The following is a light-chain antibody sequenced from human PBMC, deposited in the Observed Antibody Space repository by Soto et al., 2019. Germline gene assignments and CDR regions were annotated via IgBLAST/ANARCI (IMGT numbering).Light chain of an antibody. CDR1: QSISHY. Sequence: DLQMTQSPSSLSASVGDRVTITCRASQSISHYLAWYQHKPGKAPNLLIYDASTLEAGIPSRFSGSVSGTKFTLTISSLQPGDFATYYCHQYNSDSTFGQGTKLGIK. CDR3: HQYNSDST. J-gene: IGKJ2*01. CDR2: DAS. V-gene: IGKV1-5*01.